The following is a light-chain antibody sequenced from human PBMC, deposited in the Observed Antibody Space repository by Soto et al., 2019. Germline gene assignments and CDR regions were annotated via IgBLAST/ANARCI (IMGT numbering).Light chain of an antibody. J-gene: IGKJ2*01. CDR3: QQYSSTPQT. V-gene: IGKV3-20*01. Sequence: EIVLTQSPGTLSLSPWQRATLSCRASQSVSSSYLAWYHHKCGQAPRLLMFGTGSRATGISDRFRGNGSGTDFTLIINRLEPEDFAVYYCQQYSSTPQTFGQGTKVDIK. CDR1: QSVSSSY. CDR2: GTG.